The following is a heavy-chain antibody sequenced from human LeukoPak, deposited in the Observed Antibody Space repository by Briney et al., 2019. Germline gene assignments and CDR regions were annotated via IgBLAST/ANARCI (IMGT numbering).Heavy chain of an antibody. CDR2: MNPNSGNT. Sequence: ASVKVSCKASGYTFTSYDINWVRQATGQGLEWMGWMNPNSGNTGYAQKFQGRVTMTRNTSISTAYMELSSLRSEDTAVYYCARGHRLRFLEWLFTYYFDYWGQGTLVTVSS. V-gene: IGHV1-8*01. J-gene: IGHJ4*02. D-gene: IGHD3-3*01. CDR1: GYTFTSYD. CDR3: ARGHRLRFLEWLFTYYFDY.